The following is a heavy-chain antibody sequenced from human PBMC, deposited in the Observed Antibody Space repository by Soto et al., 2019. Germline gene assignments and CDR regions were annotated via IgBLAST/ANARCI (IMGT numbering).Heavy chain of an antibody. CDR2: INPNSGGT. D-gene: IGHD3-22*01. J-gene: IGHJ4*02. CDR3: ATGSYDSSGYYFTAPNFDY. V-gene: IGHV1-2*04. Sequence: GASVKVSCKASGYTFTGYYMHWVRQAPGQGLEWMGWINPNSGGTNYAQKFQGWVTMARDTSISTAYMELSRLRSDNTDVYYCATGSYDSSGYYFTAPNFDYWGQGTLVTVSS. CDR1: GYTFTGYY.